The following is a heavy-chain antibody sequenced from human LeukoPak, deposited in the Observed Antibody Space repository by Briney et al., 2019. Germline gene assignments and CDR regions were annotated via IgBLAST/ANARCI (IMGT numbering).Heavy chain of an antibody. V-gene: IGHV3-23*01. CDR3: AKDPRVGSSGLRPPGAFDI. CDR1: GFTVSSNY. Sequence: PGGSLRLSCAASGFTVSSNYMSWVRQAPGKGLEWVSAISGSGGSTYYADSVKGRFTISRDNSKNTLYLQMNSLRAEDTAVYYCAKDPRVGSSGLRPPGAFDIWGQGTMVTVSS. CDR2: ISGSGGST. D-gene: IGHD6-19*01. J-gene: IGHJ3*02.